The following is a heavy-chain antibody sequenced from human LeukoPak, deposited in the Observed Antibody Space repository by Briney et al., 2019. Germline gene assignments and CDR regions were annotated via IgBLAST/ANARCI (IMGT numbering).Heavy chain of an antibody. CDR1: GGSISSSSYY. V-gene: IGHV4-39*01. Sequence: PSETLSLTCTVSGGSISSSSYYWGLIRQPPGKGLEWIGRIYYSGSTYYKPSLRSRVTISVDTSKSQFSLKLSSVTAADTAVYYCARHQGGDGYNYYYYYMDVWGKGTTVTVSS. D-gene: IGHD5-24*01. CDR3: ARHQGGDGYNYYYYYMDV. J-gene: IGHJ6*03. CDR2: IYYSGST.